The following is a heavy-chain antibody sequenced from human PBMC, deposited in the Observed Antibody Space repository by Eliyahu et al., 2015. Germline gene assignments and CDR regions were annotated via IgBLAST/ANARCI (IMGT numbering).Heavy chain of an antibody. V-gene: IGHV4-39*01. D-gene: IGHD3-10*01. CDR2: IYYSGST. CDR1: GXSISSGXYS. J-gene: IGHJ5*02. CDR3: ARLPGWFDP. Sequence: QLQLQXSGPGXVKSSXTLSLTXTXSGXSISSGXYSWGWIRQXPGQGLEWIGTIYYSGSTYYSPSLRSRVTISVDTSKNQFALKLSSVTAADTAVYYCARLPGWFDPWGQGTLVTVSS.